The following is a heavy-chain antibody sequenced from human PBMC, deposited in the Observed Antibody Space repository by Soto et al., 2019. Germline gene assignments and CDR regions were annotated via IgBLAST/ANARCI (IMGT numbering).Heavy chain of an antibody. D-gene: IGHD3-22*01. CDR1: GFTFSNYY. CDR2: ISGSSSST. V-gene: IGHV3-11*06. CDR3: AKVIWESYYGGMDA. J-gene: IGHJ5*01. Sequence: VQLVESGGGLVKPGGSLRLSCAASGFTFSNYYMSWIRQAPGKGLEWVSDISGSSSSTNYADSVKGRFTISRDNAKNSLYLQMNSLRAEDTAVYYCAKVIWESYYGGMDAWGQGTLVTVSS.